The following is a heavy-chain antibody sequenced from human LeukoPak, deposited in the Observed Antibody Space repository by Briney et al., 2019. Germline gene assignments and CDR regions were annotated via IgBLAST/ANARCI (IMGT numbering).Heavy chain of an antibody. Sequence: SQTLSLTCTVSGGSISSGDYYWSWIRQPPGKGLEWIGYIYYSGSTYYNPSLKSRVTISVDTSKNQYSLKLSSVTAADTAVYYCARDLGGGNFDYWGQGTLVTVSS. CDR2: IYYSGST. D-gene: IGHD2-15*01. V-gene: IGHV4-30-4*01. J-gene: IGHJ4*02. CDR3: ARDLGGGNFDY. CDR1: GGSISSGDYY.